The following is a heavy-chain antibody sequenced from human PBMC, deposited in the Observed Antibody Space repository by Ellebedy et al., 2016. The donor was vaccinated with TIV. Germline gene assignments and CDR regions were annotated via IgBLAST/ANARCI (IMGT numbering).Heavy chain of an antibody. CDR1: GFPFSNYI. V-gene: IGHV3-48*02. CDR3: VREASIGGTVFFDH. Sequence: GESLKISCETSGFPFSNYIFNWVRQAPGRGLEWVSYISSTSRVIYYADSVKGRFTISRDDAKNTVYLHMNSLRDDDTAVYYCVREASIGGTVFFDHWGQGALVTVSS. D-gene: IGHD1-7*01. CDR2: ISSTSRVI. J-gene: IGHJ4*02.